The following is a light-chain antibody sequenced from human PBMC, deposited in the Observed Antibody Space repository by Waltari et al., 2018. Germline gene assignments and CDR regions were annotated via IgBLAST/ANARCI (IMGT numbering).Light chain of an antibody. Sequence: QSVLTPPPSMSGTPGQTVSISCSGTNSNIGRKSVFWYQQFPGTAPNLLIYRDDQRPSGVPERFSGSKSGTSASLAIRGLRSEDEADYYCAAWDDSLTVSYVFGSGTKVTV. CDR3: AAWDDSLTVSYV. J-gene: IGLJ1*01. CDR1: NSNIGRKS. CDR2: RDD. V-gene: IGLV1-47*01.